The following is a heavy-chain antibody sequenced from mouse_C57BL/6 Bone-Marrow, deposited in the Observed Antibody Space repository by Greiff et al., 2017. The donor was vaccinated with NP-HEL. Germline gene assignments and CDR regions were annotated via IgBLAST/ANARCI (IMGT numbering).Heavy chain of an antibody. V-gene: IGHV1-81*01. D-gene: IGHD2-2*01. CDR3: ARPMVTTVPFAY. J-gene: IGHJ3*01. Sequence: VQLQQSGAELARPGASVKLSCKASGYTFTSYGISWVKQRTGQGLEWIGEIYPRSGNTYYNEKFKGKATLTADKSSSTAYMELRSLTSEDSAVYFCARPMVTTVPFAYWGQGTLVTVSA. CDR1: GYTFTSYG. CDR2: IYPRSGNT.